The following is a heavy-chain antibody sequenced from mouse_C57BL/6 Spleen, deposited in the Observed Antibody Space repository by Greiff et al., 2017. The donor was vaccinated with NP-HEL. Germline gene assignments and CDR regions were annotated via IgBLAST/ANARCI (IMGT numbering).Heavy chain of an antibody. J-gene: IGHJ2*01. Sequence: QVQLQQSGTELVKPGASVKLSCKASGYTFPSYWMHWVKQRPGQGLEWIGNINPSNGGTNYNEKFKSKATLTVDKSSSTAYMQLSSLTSEDSAVYYCARAIYYDYDVGYWGQGTTLTVSS. CDR1: GYTFPSYW. CDR2: INPSNGGT. CDR3: ARAIYYDYDVGY. V-gene: IGHV1-53*01. D-gene: IGHD2-4*01.